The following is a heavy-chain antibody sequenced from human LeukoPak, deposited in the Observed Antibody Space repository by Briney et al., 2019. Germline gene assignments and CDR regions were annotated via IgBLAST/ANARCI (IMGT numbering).Heavy chain of an antibody. V-gene: IGHV4-59*11. Sequence: SETLSLTCTVSGGSITSHYWSWVRQPPGKGLEWIGYMYHSGGSTYNPSLKSRVTMSIDTSKKQFSLKLSSVTAVDTAVYYCARVGSGSALDYWGQGILVTVSS. D-gene: IGHD1-26*01. CDR3: ARVGSGSALDY. CDR1: GGSITSHY. CDR2: MYHSGGS. J-gene: IGHJ4*02.